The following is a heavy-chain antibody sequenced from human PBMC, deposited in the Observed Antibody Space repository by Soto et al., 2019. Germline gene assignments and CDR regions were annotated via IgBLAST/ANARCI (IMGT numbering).Heavy chain of an antibody. CDR1: GGSISIRSDD. V-gene: IGHV4-39*01. D-gene: IGHD3-16*01. CDR2: IYDSGST. Sequence: SETMSLACTVSGGSISIRSDDWGWIRQPPGKGLEWIGSIYDSGSTYYNPSLKSRVTISVDTSKNQFSLKLSSVTAADTAVYYCARHRRSFYDFDYWGQGTLVTVSS. CDR3: ARHRRSFYDFDY. J-gene: IGHJ4*02.